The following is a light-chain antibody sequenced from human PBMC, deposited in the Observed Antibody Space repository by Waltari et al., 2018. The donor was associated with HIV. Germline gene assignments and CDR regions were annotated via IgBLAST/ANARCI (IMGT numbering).Light chain of an antibody. CDR3: QQASSFPHT. V-gene: IGKV1D-12*01. Sequence: DIQMTQSPSSVSLSVGDNVSISCQASQSIGDKLAWYQMQTEEAPKLLIYQGSKLQSGVPSRFAASVTRPLFSLTITGLQREDFGTYFCQQASSFPHTFGGGT. CDR2: QGS. J-gene: IGKJ4*01. CDR1: QSIGDK.